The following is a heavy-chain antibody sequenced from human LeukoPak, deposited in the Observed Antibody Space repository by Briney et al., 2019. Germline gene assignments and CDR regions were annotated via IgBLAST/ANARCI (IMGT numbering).Heavy chain of an antibody. D-gene: IGHD6-19*01. CDR3: AKDKDSSGWSPFDY. Sequence: GGSLRLSCAASGFTFDDYAMHWVRQAPGKGLEWASDISWNSGSIGYADSVKGGFTTSRDNAKNSLYLQMNSLRAEDTALYYCAKDKDSSGWSPFDYWGQGTLVTVSS. CDR2: ISWNSGSI. V-gene: IGHV3-9*01. CDR1: GFTFDDYA. J-gene: IGHJ4*02.